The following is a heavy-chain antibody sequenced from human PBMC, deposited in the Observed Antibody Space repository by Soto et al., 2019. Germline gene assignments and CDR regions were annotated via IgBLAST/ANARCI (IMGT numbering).Heavy chain of an antibody. J-gene: IGHJ4*02. CDR3: ARRYGSGFAY. CDR2: IYYSGST. D-gene: IGHD5-18*01. V-gene: IGHV4-59*08. Sequence: TSETLSLTCTVSGGSISSYYWSWIRQPPGRGLEWIGYIYYSGSTNYNPSLKSRVTISVDTSKNQFSLKLSSVTAADTAGYYGARRYGSGFAYWGQGTLVTVSS. CDR1: GGSISSYY.